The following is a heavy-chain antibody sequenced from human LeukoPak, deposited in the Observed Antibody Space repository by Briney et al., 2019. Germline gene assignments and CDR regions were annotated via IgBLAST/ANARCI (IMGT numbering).Heavy chain of an antibody. CDR1: GFIFRTYG. CDR2: IWADGSNT. D-gene: IGHD2-15*01. Sequence: GRSLRLSCAASGFIFRTYGMHWVRQAPGKGLEWVAVIWADGSNTDYTDSVKGRFTIPKDNSKNTLYLQMNSLRAEDTAVYYCARSGGGTYFDNWGQGTLVTVSS. V-gene: IGHV3-33*01. J-gene: IGHJ4*02. CDR3: ARSGGGTYFDN.